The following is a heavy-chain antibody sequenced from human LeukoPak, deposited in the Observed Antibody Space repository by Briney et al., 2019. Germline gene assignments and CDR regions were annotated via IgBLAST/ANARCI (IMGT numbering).Heavy chain of an antibody. V-gene: IGHV3-23*01. J-gene: IGHJ4*02. Sequence: PGGSLRLSCAASGFTFSSYAMSWVRQAPGKGLEWVSAISGSGGSTYYADSVKGRFTISRDNSKNTLYLQMNSLRAEDTAVYYCAREYSSSSPSSHYFDYWGQGTLVTVSS. CDR2: ISGSGGST. D-gene: IGHD6-6*01. CDR3: AREYSSSSPSSHYFDY. CDR1: GFTFSSYA.